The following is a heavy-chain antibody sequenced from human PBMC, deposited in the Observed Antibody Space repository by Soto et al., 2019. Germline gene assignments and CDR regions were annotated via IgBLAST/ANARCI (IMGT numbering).Heavy chain of an antibody. CDR1: GFTFSSYA. V-gene: IGHV3-23*01. D-gene: IGHD6-13*01. J-gene: IGHJ6*02. CDR3: AKSPSVNSSSWYYYYYGMDV. CDR2: ISGSGGST. Sequence: GESLTISCAASGFTFSSYAMSWVRQAPGKGLEWVSAISGSGGSTYYADSVKGRFTISRDNSKNTLYLQMNRLRAEDTAVYYCAKSPSVNSSSWYYYYYGMDVWGQGTTVTVSS.